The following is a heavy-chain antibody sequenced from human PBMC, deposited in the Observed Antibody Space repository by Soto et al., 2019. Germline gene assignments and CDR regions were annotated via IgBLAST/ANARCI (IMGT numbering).Heavy chain of an antibody. V-gene: IGHV3-48*01. CDR3: ARDRRLLRYFDWSGEYYFDY. J-gene: IGHJ4*02. CDR1: GFTFSSYS. Sequence: GGSLRLSCAASGFTFSSYSMNWVRQAPGKGLEWVSYISSSSSTIYYADSVKGRFTISRDNAKNSLYLQMNSLRAEDTAVYYCARDRRLLRYFDWSGEYYFDYWGQGTLVTVSS. D-gene: IGHD3-9*01. CDR2: ISSSSSTI.